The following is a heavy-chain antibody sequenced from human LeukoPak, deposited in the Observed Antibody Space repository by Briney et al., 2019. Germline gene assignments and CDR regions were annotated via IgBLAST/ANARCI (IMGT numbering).Heavy chain of an antibody. CDR3: ARDTLVRGLDCFDY. CDR2: IIPIFGTA. CDR1: GGTFSSYA. V-gene: IGHV1-69*05. J-gene: IGHJ4*02. D-gene: IGHD3-10*01. Sequence: SVKVSCKASGGTFSSYAISWARQAPGQGLEWMGGIIPIFGTANYAQKFQGRVTITTDESTSTAYMELSSLRSEDTAVYYCARDTLVRGLDCFDYWGQGTLVTVSS.